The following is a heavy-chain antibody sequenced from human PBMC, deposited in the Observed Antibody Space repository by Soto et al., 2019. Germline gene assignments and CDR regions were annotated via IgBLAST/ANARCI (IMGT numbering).Heavy chain of an antibody. CDR1: GGSISSYY. D-gene: IGHD2-8*01. V-gene: IGHV4-59*01. Sequence: QVQLQESGPGLVKPSETLSLTCTVSGGSISSYYWSWIRQPPGKGLEWIGYIYYSGSTNYNPSLQSRVTISVDTSKNQYSLKLSSVTAADTAVYYCARDRVWESGYYYYGMDVWGQGTTVTVSS. CDR3: ARDRVWESGYYYYGMDV. CDR2: IYYSGST. J-gene: IGHJ6*02.